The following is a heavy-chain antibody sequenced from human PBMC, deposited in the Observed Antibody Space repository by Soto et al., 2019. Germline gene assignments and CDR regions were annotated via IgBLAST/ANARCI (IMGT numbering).Heavy chain of an antibody. CDR1: GYTFTNYG. V-gene: IGHV1-18*01. D-gene: IGHD4-17*01. CDR3: ARDGDYDGSALDI. J-gene: IGHJ3*02. CDR2: ISAYNGIT. Sequence: DQLVQSGAEVKKPGASVKVSCKASGYTFTNYGISWVRQAPGQGLEWMGRISAYNGITNYAQKFQGRVTMTTDTSTTPAYLELRSLRSDDTAVYYCARDGDYDGSALDIWGPGTRVSVSS.